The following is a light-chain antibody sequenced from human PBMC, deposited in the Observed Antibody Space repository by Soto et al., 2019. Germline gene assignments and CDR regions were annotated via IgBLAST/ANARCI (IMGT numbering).Light chain of an antibody. CDR2: GAS. Sequence: EIVLTQSPGTLSLSPGERATLSCRASQSVSNNYLAWYQQKPGQAPRLLIYGASNRATGIPDRFSGSGSGTDFTLTISRLEPEDFATYYCQQASSFPPTFGQGTRLEVK. V-gene: IGKV3-20*01. CDR1: QSVSNNY. CDR3: QQASSFPPT. J-gene: IGKJ5*01.